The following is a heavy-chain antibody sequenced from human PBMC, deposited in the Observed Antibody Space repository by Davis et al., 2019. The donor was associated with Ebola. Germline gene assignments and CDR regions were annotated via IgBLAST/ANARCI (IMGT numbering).Heavy chain of an antibody. J-gene: IGHJ4*02. CDR1: GGSFSGYY. D-gene: IGHD3-3*01. Sequence: SETLSLTCAVYGGSFSGYYWSWIRQPPGKGLEWIGEINHSGSTNYNPSLKSRVTISVDTSKNQFSLKLSSVTAADTAVYYCARRSFSVFGVVNDWGQGTLVTVSS. V-gene: IGHV4-34*01. CDR3: ARRSFSVFGVVND. CDR2: INHSGST.